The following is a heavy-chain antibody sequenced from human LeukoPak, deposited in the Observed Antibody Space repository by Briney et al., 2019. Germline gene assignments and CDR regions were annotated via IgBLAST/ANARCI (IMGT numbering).Heavy chain of an antibody. CDR3: AKDQSIAAACDY. CDR2: IRYDGSNK. D-gene: IGHD6-13*01. CDR1: GFTFSSYG. V-gene: IGHV3-30*02. Sequence: GGSLRLSCAASGFTFSSYGMHWVRQAPGKGLEWVAFIRYDGSNKYYADSVKGRFTISRDNSKNALYLQMNSLRAEDTAVYYCAKDQSIAAACDYWGQGTLVTVSS. J-gene: IGHJ4*02.